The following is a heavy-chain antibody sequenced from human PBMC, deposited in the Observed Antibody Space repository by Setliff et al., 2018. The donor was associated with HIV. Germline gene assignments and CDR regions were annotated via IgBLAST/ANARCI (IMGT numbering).Heavy chain of an antibody. V-gene: IGHV3-7*03. D-gene: IGHD4-17*01. CDR2: IKQDGSEK. CDR1: GFTFSSYW. CDR3: ARDPAYGAIDY. J-gene: IGHJ4*02. Sequence: LRLSCADSGFTFSSYWMSWVRQAPGKGLEWVANIKQDGSEKYYVDSVKGRFTISRDNDKKSLYLQMNSLRVEDTAVYYCARDPAYGAIDYWGQGTLVTV.